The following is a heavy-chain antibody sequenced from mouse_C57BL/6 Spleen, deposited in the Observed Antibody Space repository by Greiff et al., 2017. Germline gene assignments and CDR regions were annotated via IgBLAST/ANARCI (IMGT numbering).Heavy chain of an antibody. D-gene: IGHD3-2*02. J-gene: IGHJ2*01. CDR1: GYTFTSYW. V-gene: IGHV1-69*01. Sequence: QVQLQQSGAELVMPGASVKLSCKASGYTFTSYWMHWVKQRPGQGLEWIGEIDPSDSYTNYNQTFKGKSTLTVDKSSITAYMQLSSLASEDSAVYYCARGDSSGYVDYWGQGTTLTVSS. CDR2: IDPSDSYT. CDR3: ARGDSSGYVDY.